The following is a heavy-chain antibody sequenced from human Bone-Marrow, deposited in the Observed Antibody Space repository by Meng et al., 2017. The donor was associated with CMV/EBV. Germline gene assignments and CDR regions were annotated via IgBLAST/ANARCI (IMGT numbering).Heavy chain of an antibody. V-gene: IGHV4-34*01. CDR1: GGSFSVYY. CDR3: ARCGLYYYDSSGYSGFDY. D-gene: IGHD3-22*01. Sequence: SETLSITCADYGGSFSVYYWTWIRQPPGKGLEWIGEINQSGSTKYNPSLKSRVTISVDTSKNQFSLKLSSVTAADTAVYYCARCGLYYYDSSGYSGFDYWGQGTLVTVSS. J-gene: IGHJ4*02. CDR2: INQSGST.